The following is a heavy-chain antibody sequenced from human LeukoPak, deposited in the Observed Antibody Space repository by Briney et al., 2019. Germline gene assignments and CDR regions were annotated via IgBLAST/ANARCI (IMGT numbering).Heavy chain of an antibody. V-gene: IGHV3-23*01. Sequence: GGSLRLSCAASGITFSSSAMSWVRQAPGKGLEWVSVISGSGASTYYAESVKGRFTISRDNSKNTLYLQMNSLRAEDTAVYYCAKNGFLEWQELIDYWGQGTLVTVSS. D-gene: IGHD3-3*01. J-gene: IGHJ4*02. CDR1: GITFSSSA. CDR2: ISGSGAST. CDR3: AKNGFLEWQELIDY.